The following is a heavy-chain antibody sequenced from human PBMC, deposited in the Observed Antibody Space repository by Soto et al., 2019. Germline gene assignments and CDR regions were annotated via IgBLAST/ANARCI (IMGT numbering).Heavy chain of an antibody. CDR3: VQYLGAYHYIWASATY. CDR1: WVTISCHG. D-gene: IGHD3-16*01. CDR2: ISGSGGST. Sequence: GGPLRLCYAASWVTISCHGRRWLRQAPGKGLEWVSAISGSGGSTYYADSVKGRFTISRENSKNTLYLQMNSLRAEDTAVYYCVQYLGAYHYIWASATYWRHRILVIVTS. V-gene: IGHV3-23*01. J-gene: IGHJ4*01.